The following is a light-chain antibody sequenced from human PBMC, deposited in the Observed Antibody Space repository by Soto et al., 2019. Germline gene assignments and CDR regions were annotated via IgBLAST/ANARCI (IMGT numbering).Light chain of an antibody. J-gene: IGKJ5*01. CDR3: QQRNIWPTVT. CDR1: PSVTNY. V-gene: IGKV3-11*01. Sequence: EIVLTQSPATLSLSPGERATLSCRASPSVTNYLAWYQQKPGQPPRLLIYGAFNRAAGIPARFSGSGSGTEFSLTISSLEAEDSAVYYCQQRNIWPTVTFGQGTRLEIK. CDR2: GAF.